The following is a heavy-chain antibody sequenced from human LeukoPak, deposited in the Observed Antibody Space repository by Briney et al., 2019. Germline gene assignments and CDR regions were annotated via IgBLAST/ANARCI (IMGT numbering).Heavy chain of an antibody. V-gene: IGHV4-4*07. CDR2: IYTSGST. CDR1: GGSISSYY. CDR3: ARHYYDSSGYPYQGFDP. J-gene: IGHJ5*02. D-gene: IGHD3-22*01. Sequence: SETLPLTCTVSGGSISSYYWSWIRQPAGKGLEWIGRIYTSGSTNYNPSLKSRVTMSVDTSKNQFSLKLSSVTAADTAVYYCARHYYDSSGYPYQGFDPWGQGTLVTVSS.